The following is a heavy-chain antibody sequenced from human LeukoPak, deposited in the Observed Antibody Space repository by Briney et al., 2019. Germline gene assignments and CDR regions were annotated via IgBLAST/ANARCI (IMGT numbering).Heavy chain of an antibody. Sequence: PSETLSLTCTVSGGSINNYYWGWIRQPPGKGLEWIGSIYYSGSTYYNPSLKSRVTISVDTSKNQFSLKLSSVTAADTAVYYCASPHDSVEDSWYSSSWYYFDYWGQGTLVTVSS. V-gene: IGHV4-39*01. CDR3: ASPHDSVEDSWYSSSWYYFDY. CDR1: GGSINNYY. J-gene: IGHJ4*02. D-gene: IGHD6-13*01. CDR2: IYYSGST.